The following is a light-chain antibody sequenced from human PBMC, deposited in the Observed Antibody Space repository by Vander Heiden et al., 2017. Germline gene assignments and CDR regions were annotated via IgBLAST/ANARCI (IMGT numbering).Light chain of an antibody. Sequence: SSQLTQDPAVSVPFGQTVRITCQGDSLRSYYASWYQQKPGQAPVLVIYSKNNRPSGIPDRFSGSKSGNTASLTITGARAEDEADYYCTARDSSGNHVVFGGGTKLTVL. J-gene: IGLJ2*01. CDR1: SLRSYY. CDR2: SKN. V-gene: IGLV3-19*01. CDR3: TARDSSGNHVV.